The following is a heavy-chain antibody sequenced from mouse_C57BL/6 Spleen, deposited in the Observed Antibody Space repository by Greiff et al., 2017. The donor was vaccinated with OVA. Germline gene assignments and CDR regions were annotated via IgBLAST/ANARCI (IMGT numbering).Heavy chain of an antibody. CDR2: IYPGDGDT. Sequence: VQLQQSGAELVKPGASVKISCKASGYAFSSYWMNWVKQRPGQGLEWIGQIYPGDGDTNYNEKFKGKATLTADKSSSTAYMQLSSLTSEDSAVYYCARGGITTVVSDFWGTGTTVTVSS. J-gene: IGHJ1*03. CDR3: ARGGITTVVSDF. V-gene: IGHV1-80*01. D-gene: IGHD1-1*01. CDR1: GYAFSSYW.